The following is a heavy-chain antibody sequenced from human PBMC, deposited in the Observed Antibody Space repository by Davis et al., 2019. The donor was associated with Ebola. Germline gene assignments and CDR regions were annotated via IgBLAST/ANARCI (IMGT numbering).Heavy chain of an antibody. CDR3: AKDTGRTVVTPSDY. V-gene: IGHV3-23*01. D-gene: IGHD4-23*01. CDR1: GFTFSSYA. J-gene: IGHJ4*02. CDR2: ISGSGGST. Sequence: GESLKISCAASGFTFSSYAMSWVRQAPGKGLEWVSAISGSGGSTYYADSVKGRFTISRDNSKNTLYLQMNSLRAEDTAVYYCAKDTGRTVVTPSDYWGQGTLVTVSS.